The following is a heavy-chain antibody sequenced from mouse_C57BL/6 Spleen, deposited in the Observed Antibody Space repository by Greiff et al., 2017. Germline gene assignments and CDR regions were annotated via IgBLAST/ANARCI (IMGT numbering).Heavy chain of an antibody. CDR2: IGPGSGST. V-gene: IGHV1-77*01. CDR1: GYTFTDYY. CDR3: ARSPYYDYDSWYFDV. J-gene: IGHJ1*03. Sequence: QVQLQQSGAELVKPGASVKISCKASGYTFTDYYINWVKQRPGQGLEWIGKIGPGSGSTYYNEKFKGKATLTADKSSSTAYMQLSSLTSEDSAVYCCARSPYYDYDSWYFDVWGTGTTVTVSS. D-gene: IGHD2-4*01.